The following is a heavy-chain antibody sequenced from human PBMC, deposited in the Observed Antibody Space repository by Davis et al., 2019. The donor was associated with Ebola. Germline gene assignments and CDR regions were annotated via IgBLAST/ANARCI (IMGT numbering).Heavy chain of an antibody. Sequence: GGSLRLSCAASGFTFSNAWMSWVRQAPGKGLEWVGRIKSKTDGGTTDYAAPVKGRFTISRDDSKNTLYLQMNSLKTEDTAVYYCARDRGFNWFDPWGQGTLVTVSS. CDR3: ARDRGFNWFDP. CDR1: GFTFSNAW. V-gene: IGHV3-15*01. J-gene: IGHJ5*02. CDR2: IKSKTDGGTT.